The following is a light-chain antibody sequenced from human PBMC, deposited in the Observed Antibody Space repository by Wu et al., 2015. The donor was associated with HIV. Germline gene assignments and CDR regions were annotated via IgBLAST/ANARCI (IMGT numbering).Light chain of an antibody. J-gene: IGKJ1*01. CDR2: GSF. Sequence: DIQMTQSPSSLSASVGDRVIITCRASQSIGTNLNWYQFKPGKAPKFLIYGSFTLQSGVPSRFSGTAFGTSYFTLTINSLQPEDIATYYCQKYNTAPWTFGQGTKVEMK. V-gene: IGKV1-39*01. CDR1: QSIGTN. CDR3: QKYNTAPWT.